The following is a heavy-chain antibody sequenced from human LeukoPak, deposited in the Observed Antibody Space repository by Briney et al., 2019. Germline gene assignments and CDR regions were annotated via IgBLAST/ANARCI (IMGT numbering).Heavy chain of an antibody. CDR1: GGSISSYY. Sequence: SETLSLTCTVSGGSISSYYWSWIRQPAGKGLEWIGRIYTSGSTNYNPSLKSRVTMSVDTSKNQFPLKLSSVTAADTAVYYCASTILWFGEPGAFDIWGQGTMVTVSS. CDR2: IYTSGST. J-gene: IGHJ3*02. D-gene: IGHD3-10*01. CDR3: ASTILWFGEPGAFDI. V-gene: IGHV4-4*07.